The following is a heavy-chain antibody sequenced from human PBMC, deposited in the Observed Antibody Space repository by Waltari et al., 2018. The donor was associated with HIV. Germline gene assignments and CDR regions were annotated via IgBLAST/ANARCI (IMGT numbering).Heavy chain of an antibody. V-gene: IGHV4-39*07. D-gene: IGHD2-2*01. CDR2: IYYSGST. CDR1: GGSISSSSYY. CDR3: ARSPEIPCSSTSCSYYYYYGMDV. Sequence: QLQLQESGPGLVKPSETLSLTCTVSGGSISSSSYYWGWIRQPPGKGLEWIGSIYYSGSTYYNPSRKSRVTISVDTSKNQFSLKLSSVTAADTAVYYCARSPEIPCSSTSCSYYYYYGMDVWGQGTTVTVSS. J-gene: IGHJ6*02.